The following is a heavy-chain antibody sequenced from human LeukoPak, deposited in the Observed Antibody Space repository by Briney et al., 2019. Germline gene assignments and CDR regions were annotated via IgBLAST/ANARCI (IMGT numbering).Heavy chain of an antibody. V-gene: IGHV3-33*01. CDR3: ARPYCCSTSCSDNYGMDV. CDR2: IWYDGSNK. J-gene: IGHJ6*02. CDR1: GFTFSSCV. D-gene: IGHD2-2*01. Sequence: GGSLRLSCAASGFTFSSCVMHWVRQAPGKGLEWVSLIWYDGSNKYYADSVKGRFTISRDNSKNTLYLQMSSLRAEDTAVYYCARPYCCSTSCSDNYGMDVWGQGTTVTVSS.